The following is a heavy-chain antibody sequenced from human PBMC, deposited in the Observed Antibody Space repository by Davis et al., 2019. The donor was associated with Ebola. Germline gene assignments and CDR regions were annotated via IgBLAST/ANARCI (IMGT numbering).Heavy chain of an antibody. D-gene: IGHD3-10*01. J-gene: IGHJ6*02. CDR2: IDGGDGST. Sequence: GGSLRLSCAGSGFTFNFYVMSWVRQAPGKGLEWVSAIDGGDGSTYYADSVKGRFTISRDNSKNTLYLQMNSLRAEDTAVYYCARDHRRYYYGSGSYYRGYGMDVWGQGTTVTVSS. V-gene: IGHV3-23*01. CDR3: ARDHRRYYYGSGSYYRGYGMDV. CDR1: GFTFNFYV.